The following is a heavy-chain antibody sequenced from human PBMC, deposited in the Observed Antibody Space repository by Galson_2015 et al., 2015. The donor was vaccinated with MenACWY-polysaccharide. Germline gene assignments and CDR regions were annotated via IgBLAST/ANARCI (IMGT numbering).Heavy chain of an antibody. D-gene: IGHD2-15*01. V-gene: IGHV6-1*01. CDR3: ARTGYCSGGSCRGGGMDV. CDR2: TYYRSKWYN. CDR1: GDSVSSNSAA. J-gene: IGHJ6*02. Sequence: CAISGDSVSSNSAAWNWIRQSPSRGLEWLGRTYYRSKWYNDYAVSVKSRITINPDTSKNQFSPQLNSVTPEDTAVYYCARTGYCSGGSCRGGGMDVWGQGTTVTVSS.